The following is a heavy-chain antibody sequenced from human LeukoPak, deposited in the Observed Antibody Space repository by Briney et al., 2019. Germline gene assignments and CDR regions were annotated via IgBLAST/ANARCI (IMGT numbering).Heavy chain of an antibody. CDR1: GYTFTSYD. CDR3: ARPTSRPSRYYGMDV. V-gene: IGHV1-8*01. CDR2: MNPNNGNT. Sequence: WASLKVSSKTSGYTFTSYDIMWVPQTTGQGLEWMGWMNPNNGNTGYTQKFQGRVTMTSNTAISTAYMALSRLRSADTDVYYCARPTSRPSRYYGMDVWGQGPTVTASS. J-gene: IGHJ6*02. D-gene: IGHD4-11*01.